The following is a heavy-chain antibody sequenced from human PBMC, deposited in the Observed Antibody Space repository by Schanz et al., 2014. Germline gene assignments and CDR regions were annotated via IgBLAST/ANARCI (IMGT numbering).Heavy chain of an antibody. D-gene: IGHD6-13*01. CDR2: INPSGGST. Sequence: QVQLVQSEAEVKKPGSSVKVSCKASGYTFISYGIKWVRQAPGQGLEWMGMINPSGGSTTYAQKFQGRVTMTRDTSTSTVYMELSSLRSEDTAVYYCARDGVDAAAGGNYWGQGTLVTVSS. CDR1: GYTFISYG. J-gene: IGHJ4*02. CDR3: ARDGVDAAAGGNY. V-gene: IGHV1-46*03.